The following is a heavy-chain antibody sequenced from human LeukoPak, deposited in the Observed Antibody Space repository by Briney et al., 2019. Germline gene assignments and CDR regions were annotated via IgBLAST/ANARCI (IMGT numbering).Heavy chain of an antibody. CDR3: ASFEAEYSYGYYRDY. Sequence: GGSLRLSCAASGFTFSSYSMNWVRQAPGKGLEWVSSISSSSSYIYYADSVKGRFTISRDNAKNSLYLQMNSLRAEDTAVYYCASFEAEYSYGYYRDYWGQGTLVTVSS. D-gene: IGHD5-18*01. CDR1: GFTFSSYS. V-gene: IGHV3-21*01. CDR2: ISSSSSYI. J-gene: IGHJ4*02.